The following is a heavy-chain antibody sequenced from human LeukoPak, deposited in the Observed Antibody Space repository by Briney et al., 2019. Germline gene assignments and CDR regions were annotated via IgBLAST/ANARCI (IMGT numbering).Heavy chain of an antibody. D-gene: IGHD3-22*01. CDR2: MNPNSGNT. J-gene: IGHJ5*02. CDR1: GYTFTSYD. CDR3: ARIGYDSSGYSNWFDP. V-gene: IGHV1-8*01. Sequence: ASVKVSCKASGYTFTSYDINWVRQATGQGLEWMRWMNPNSGNTGYAQKFQGRVTMTRNTSISTAYMELSSLRSEDTAVYYCARIGYDSSGYSNWFDPWGQGTLVTVSS.